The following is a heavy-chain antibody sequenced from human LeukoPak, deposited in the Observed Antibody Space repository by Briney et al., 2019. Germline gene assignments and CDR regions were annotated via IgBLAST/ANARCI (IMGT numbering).Heavy chain of an antibody. J-gene: IGHJ4*02. CDR3: AKVADYGGNYDY. CDR1: GFIFSSYA. D-gene: IGHD4-23*01. V-gene: IGHV3-30*04. CDR2: ISYDGSNK. Sequence: GSLRLSCAASGFIFSSYAMHWVRQAPGKGLEWVAVISYDGSNKYYADSVKGRFTISRDNSKNTLYLQMNSLRAEDTAVYYCAKVADYGGNYDYWGQGTLVTVSS.